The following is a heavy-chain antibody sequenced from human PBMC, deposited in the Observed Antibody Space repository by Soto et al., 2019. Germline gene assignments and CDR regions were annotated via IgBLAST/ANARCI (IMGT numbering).Heavy chain of an antibody. J-gene: IGHJ4*02. CDR1: GYTLTELS. Sequence: ASVKVSCKVSGYTLTELSMHWVRQAPGKGLEWMGGFDPEDGGTIYAQKFQGRVTMTEDTSTDTAYMKLSSLRSEDTAVYYCATDPRGENLQFGYWGQGTLVTVSS. V-gene: IGHV1-24*01. CDR3: ATDPRGENLQFGY. D-gene: IGHD3-10*01. CDR2: FDPEDGGT.